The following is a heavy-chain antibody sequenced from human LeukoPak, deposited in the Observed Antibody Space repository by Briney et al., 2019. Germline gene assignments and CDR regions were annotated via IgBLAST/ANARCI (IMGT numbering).Heavy chain of an antibody. CDR1: GFTFSSYA. CDR3: AKLGYGDYGYYYYYMDV. J-gene: IGHJ6*03. V-gene: IGHV3-23*01. Sequence: PGGSLRLSCAASGFTFSSYAMGWVRQAPGKGLGWVSAISRSTRTTYYADSVKGRFTTSRDDSKNTLYLQMNSLRAEDTAVYYCAKLGYGDYGYYYYYMDVWGKGTTVTVSS. D-gene: IGHD4-17*01. CDR2: ISRSTRTT.